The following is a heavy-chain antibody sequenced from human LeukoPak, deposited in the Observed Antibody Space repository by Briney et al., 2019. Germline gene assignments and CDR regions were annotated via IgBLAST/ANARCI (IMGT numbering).Heavy chain of an antibody. CDR3: AKDRGY. CDR2: ISGSADNT. CDR1: GFTXTXYA. V-gene: IGHV3-23*01. J-gene: IGHJ4*02. Sequence: PXXSLRLSCXASGFTXTXYAMIWVRQAPGKGLEWVSAISGSADNTYYADSVKGRFTISRDNSKNTLYLQLNSLRAEDTAVYYCAKDRGYWGQGTLVTVSS.